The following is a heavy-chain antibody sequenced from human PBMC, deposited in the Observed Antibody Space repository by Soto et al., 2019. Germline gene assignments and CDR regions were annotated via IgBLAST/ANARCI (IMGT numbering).Heavy chain of an antibody. Sequence: GGSLRLSCVASGLIVSNNYMTWVRQAPGKGLEWVSISYTGSTTRYADSVKGRFTISRDNSENTLYLQMNSLRIEDTAVYYCARQQGRYYFDYWGQGTLDTVSS. V-gene: IGHV3-66*04. CDR1: GLIVSNNY. CDR3: ARQQGRYYFDY. CDR2: SYTGSTT. J-gene: IGHJ4*02.